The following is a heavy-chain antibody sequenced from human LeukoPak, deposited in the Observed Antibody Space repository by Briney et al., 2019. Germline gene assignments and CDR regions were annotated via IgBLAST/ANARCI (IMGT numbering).Heavy chain of an antibody. J-gene: IGHJ4*02. D-gene: IGHD5-12*01. CDR3: ARKGVDGSGYDLDY. CDR2: VPDSGSHT. V-gene: IGHV3-23*01. Sequence: GGSLRLSCAASGFTFGNAWMNWVRQAPGKGLEWVSSVPDSGSHTHYADSVKGRFTISRDNSKNTLYLQMNNLRVEDTALYYCARKGVDGSGYDLDYWGQGTLVTVSS. CDR1: GFTFGNAW.